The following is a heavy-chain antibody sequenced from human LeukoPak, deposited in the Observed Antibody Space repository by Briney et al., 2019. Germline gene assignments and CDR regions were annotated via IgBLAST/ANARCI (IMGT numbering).Heavy chain of an antibody. CDR3: ARVVASGGSYYFDY. J-gene: IGHJ4*02. CDR1: GFTFSSYG. V-gene: IGHV3-33*01. D-gene: IGHD2-15*01. Sequence: GGSLRLSCEASGFTFSSYGMHWVRQAPGKGLEWVALIWYDGSNNYYADSVKGRFTISRDNSKNTLYLQMNSLRADDTAVYYCARVVASGGSYYFDYWGQGTLVTVSS. CDR2: IWYDGSNN.